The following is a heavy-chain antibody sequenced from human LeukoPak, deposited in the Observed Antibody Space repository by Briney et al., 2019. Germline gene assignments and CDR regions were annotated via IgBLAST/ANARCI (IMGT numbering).Heavy chain of an antibody. CDR1: GFTFSTNN. CDR2: ITSTNI. CDR3: AREGVVGGTYYLDY. V-gene: IGHV3-21*01. D-gene: IGHD1-26*01. J-gene: IGHJ4*02. Sequence: GGSLRLSCAVSGFTFSTNNMNWVRQAPGKGLESVSSITSTNIYYADSVKGRFTISRDNAKNSLYLQMNSLRAEDTAVYSCAREGVVGGTYYLDYWGQGTLVTVSS.